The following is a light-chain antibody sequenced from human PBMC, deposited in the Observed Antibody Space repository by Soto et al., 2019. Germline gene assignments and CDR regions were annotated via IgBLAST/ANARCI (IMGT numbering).Light chain of an antibody. CDR3: QQYNSYSQT. J-gene: IGKJ1*01. CDR1: RSISNR. Sequence: DIKMTQSPSTLSESVGDRVTLTCRASRSISNRLAWYHQKPGKTPNRLIYDASNLGSGVPSRFSGSGSGTEFTLTISSLQPDDFATYYCQQYNSYSQTFGQGTKVDI. CDR2: DAS. V-gene: IGKV1-5*01.